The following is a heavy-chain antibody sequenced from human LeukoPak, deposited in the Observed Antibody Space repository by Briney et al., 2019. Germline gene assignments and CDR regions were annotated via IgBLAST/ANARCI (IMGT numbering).Heavy chain of an antibody. Sequence: ASVKVSCKASGYTFTGYYMHWVRQAPGQGLEWMGWINPNSGGTNYAQKFQGRVTMTRDTSISTAYMELSRLRSDDTAVYYCATGDVDTAMAPPGICYFDYWGQGTLVTVSS. CDR1: GYTFTGYY. V-gene: IGHV1-2*02. J-gene: IGHJ4*02. CDR2: INPNSGGT. CDR3: ATGDVDTAMAPPGICYFDY. D-gene: IGHD5-18*01.